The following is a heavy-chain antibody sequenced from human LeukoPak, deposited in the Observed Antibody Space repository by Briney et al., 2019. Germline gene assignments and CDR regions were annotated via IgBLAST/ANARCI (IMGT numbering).Heavy chain of an antibody. Sequence: SETLSLTCSVSGGSIGSTGYYWGWIRQPPGKGLEWIGSIYYSGSAYNNPSLKSRVTISVDTSKSQFSLKLSSVTAADTAVYYCARGVLRYFDWLPYASRDAFDIWGQGTMVTVSS. V-gene: IGHV4-39*01. D-gene: IGHD3-9*01. CDR2: IYYSGSA. CDR3: ARGVLRYFDWLPYASRDAFDI. CDR1: GGSIGSTGYY. J-gene: IGHJ3*02.